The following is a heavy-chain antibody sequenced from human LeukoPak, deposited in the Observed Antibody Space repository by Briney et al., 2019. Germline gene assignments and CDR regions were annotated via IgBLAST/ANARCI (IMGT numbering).Heavy chain of an antibody. J-gene: IGHJ4*02. CDR3: ARGRARDGYNSHFDY. Sequence: GGSLRLSCAASGFTFSDYYMSWIRQAPGKGLEWVSYISSSGTTIYYADSVKGRFTISRDNAKNSLYLQMNSLRAEDTAVYFCARGRARDGYNSHFDYWGQGTLVTVSS. CDR1: GFTFSDYY. V-gene: IGHV3-11*04. D-gene: IGHD5-24*01. CDR2: ISSSGTTI.